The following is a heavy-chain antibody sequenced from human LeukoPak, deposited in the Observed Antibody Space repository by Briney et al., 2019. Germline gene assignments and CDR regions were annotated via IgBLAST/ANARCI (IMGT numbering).Heavy chain of an antibody. D-gene: IGHD1-26*01. V-gene: IGHV3-30*18. CDR2: ISHDGSNK. CDR3: AKAWGLLNYFDY. CDR1: GFTFSSYG. Sequence: GSLRLSCAASGFTFSSYGMHWVRQAPGKGLEWVAVISHDGSNKYYADSVKGRFTISRDNSKNTLYLQMNSLRAEDTAVYYCAKAWGLLNYFDYWGQGTLVTVSS. J-gene: IGHJ4*02.